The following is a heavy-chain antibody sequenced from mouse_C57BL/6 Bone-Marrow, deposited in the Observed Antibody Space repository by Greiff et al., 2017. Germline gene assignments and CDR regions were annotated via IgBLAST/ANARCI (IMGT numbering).Heavy chain of an antibody. J-gene: IGHJ4*01. D-gene: IGHD1-1*01. V-gene: IGHV1-81*01. CDR1: GYTFTSYG. CDR3: SRGYYYGTSLTMDY. Sequence: QVQLQQSGAELARPGASVKLSCKASGYTFTSYGISWVKQRTGQGIEWIGEIYPRSGNTYYNEKFKGKATLTADKSSSTTYMELRSLTSEDSAVYFCSRGYYYGTSLTMDYWGQGTSVTVSS. CDR2: IYPRSGNT.